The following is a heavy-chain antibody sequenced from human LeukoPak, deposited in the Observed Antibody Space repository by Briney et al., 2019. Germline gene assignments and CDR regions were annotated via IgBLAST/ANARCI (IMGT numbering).Heavy chain of an antibody. CDR3: ARGAVAGRRFDY. D-gene: IGHD6-19*01. Sequence: ASAKVSCKASGYTFTSYYMHWVRQAPGQGLEWMGIVNPSGGSTTYAQKFQGRVTMTRDTSTSTVYVDLSSLRSEDTAVYYCARGAVAGRRFDYWGQGTLVTVSS. CDR2: VNPSGGST. J-gene: IGHJ4*02. V-gene: IGHV1-46*03. CDR1: GYTFTSYY.